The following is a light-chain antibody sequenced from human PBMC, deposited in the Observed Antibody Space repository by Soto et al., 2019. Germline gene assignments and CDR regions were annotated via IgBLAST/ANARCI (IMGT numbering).Light chain of an antibody. CDR3: QQYNNWPPRVT. J-gene: IGKJ3*01. Sequence: EIVMTQSPATLSVSPGERATLSCRASQSVRSNLAWYQQKPGQAPRLLIHGASTRATGIPARFSGSGSGTDFTLTISSLQSEDFAVYYCQQYNNWPPRVTFGPGTKVDLK. V-gene: IGKV3-15*01. CDR2: GAS. CDR1: QSVRSN.